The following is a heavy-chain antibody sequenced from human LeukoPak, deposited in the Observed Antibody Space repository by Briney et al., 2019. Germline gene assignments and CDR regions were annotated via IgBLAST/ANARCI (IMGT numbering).Heavy chain of an antibody. CDR2: ITNDGSGT. D-gene: IGHD3-3*01. CDR1: GFTFSTYW. J-gene: IGHJ4*02. Sequence: GGSLRLSCAASGFTFSTYWMHWVRQAPGKGLVWVARITNDGSGTTYADSVKGRFTISRDNAKNSLYLQMNSLRAEDTAVYYCARRSIFGVVRFPYYFDYWGQGTLVTVSS. V-gene: IGHV3-74*01. CDR3: ARRSIFGVVRFPYYFDY.